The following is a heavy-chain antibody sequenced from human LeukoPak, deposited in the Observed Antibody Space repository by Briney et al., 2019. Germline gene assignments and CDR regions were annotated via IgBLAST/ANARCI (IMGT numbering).Heavy chain of an antibody. V-gene: IGHV4-34*01. Sequence: SETLSLACAVYGGSFSDYYWSWICQPPGKGLEWIGEINHSGSTNYSPSLRSRVTISVDTSKNQFSLNLRSVTAADTAVYYCASPTTVTTSAYRAFDIWGQGTMVTVSA. CDR3: ASPTTVTTSAYRAFDI. J-gene: IGHJ3*02. CDR1: GGSFSDYY. CDR2: INHSGST. D-gene: IGHD4-17*01.